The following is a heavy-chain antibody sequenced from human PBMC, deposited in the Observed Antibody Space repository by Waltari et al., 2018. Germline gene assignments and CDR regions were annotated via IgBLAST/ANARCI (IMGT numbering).Heavy chain of an antibody. CDR1: GFTFSRYW. J-gene: IGHJ5*02. Sequence: EVQLVDSGGGLVQPGGSLRLSCAASGFTFSRYWMSWVRQAPGKGLEWVANIKQDGSEKYYVDYVKGRFTISRDNAKNSLYLQMNSLRAEDTAVYYCARDEGLSWFDPWGQGTLVIVSS. CDR3: ARDEGLSWFDP. D-gene: IGHD6-19*01. CDR2: IKQDGSEK. V-gene: IGHV3-7*01.